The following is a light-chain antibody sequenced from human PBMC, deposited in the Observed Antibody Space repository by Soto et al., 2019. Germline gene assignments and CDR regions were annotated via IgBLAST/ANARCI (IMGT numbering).Light chain of an antibody. CDR3: CSYAGSPYV. CDR1: SSDVGGYNY. Sequence: QSALTQPRSVSGSPGASVTISCTGTSSDVGGYNYVSWYQQHPGKAPQLMIYDVSKRPSGVPDRFSGSTSGNTASLTISGLQAEDEADYYCCSYAGSPYVFGTGTKLTVL. V-gene: IGLV2-11*01. CDR2: DVS. J-gene: IGLJ1*01.